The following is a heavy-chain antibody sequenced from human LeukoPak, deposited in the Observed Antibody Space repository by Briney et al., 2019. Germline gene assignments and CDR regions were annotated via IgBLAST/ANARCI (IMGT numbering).Heavy chain of an antibody. Sequence: GASVKVSCKASGYTFTSYGISWVRQAPGQGLEWMGWISGYNANTDYAHNLQGRVTTTTDTSTNTVYMEMRSLRSDDTAVYYCAKDGIFGVESRFDPWGQGTLVTVSS. V-gene: IGHV1-18*01. CDR2: ISGYNANT. J-gene: IGHJ5*02. CDR1: GYTFTSYG. D-gene: IGHD3-3*01. CDR3: AKDGIFGVESRFDP.